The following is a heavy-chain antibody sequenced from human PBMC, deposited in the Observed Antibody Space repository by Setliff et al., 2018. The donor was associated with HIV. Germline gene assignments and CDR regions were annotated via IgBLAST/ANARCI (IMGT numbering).Heavy chain of an antibody. Sequence: SETLSLTCTVIGGSLNGHFWSWIRQPPGKGLEWIGDIHYTGSTNYNPSLKARVTLSVDMSKNQVFLRLSSVTAADTAVYYCARVGLPYNSGRLDQWGQGSLVTVSS. J-gene: IGHJ4*02. CDR2: IHYTGST. D-gene: IGHD5-18*01. V-gene: IGHV4-59*11. CDR1: GGSLNGHF. CDR3: ARVGLPYNSGRLDQ.